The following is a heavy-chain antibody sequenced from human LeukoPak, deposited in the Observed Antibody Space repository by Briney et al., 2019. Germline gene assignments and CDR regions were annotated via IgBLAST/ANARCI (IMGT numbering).Heavy chain of an antibody. D-gene: IGHD4-11*01. V-gene: IGHV3-74*01. CDR1: GSTFSTYW. Sequence: GGSLRLSCAASGSTFSTYWMHWVRQAPGKGLVWVSRIKTDGTSTDYADSVKGRFTVSRDNAKNTLFLQMNSLRAEDTAVYYCARGRLGGYFDYWGQGTLATVSS. CDR2: IKTDGTST. J-gene: IGHJ4*02. CDR3: ARGRLGGYFDY.